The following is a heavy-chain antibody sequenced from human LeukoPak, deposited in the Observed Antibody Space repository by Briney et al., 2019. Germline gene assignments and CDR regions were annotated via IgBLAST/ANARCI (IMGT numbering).Heavy chain of an antibody. J-gene: IGHJ5*02. D-gene: IGHD3/OR15-3a*01. CDR1: GGTFSSYA. V-gene: IGHV1-69*13. Sequence: ASVKASCKASGGTFSSYAISWVRQAPGQGLEWMGGIIPIFGTANYAQKFQGRVTITADESTSTAYMELSSLRSEDTAVYYCARGGRDDFAAQFDPWGQGTLVTVSS. CDR3: ARGGRDDFAAQFDP. CDR2: IIPIFGTA.